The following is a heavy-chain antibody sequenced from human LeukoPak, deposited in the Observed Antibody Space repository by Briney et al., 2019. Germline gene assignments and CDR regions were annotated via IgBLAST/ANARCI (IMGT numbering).Heavy chain of an antibody. J-gene: IGHJ4*02. V-gene: IGHV3-11*01. Sequence: GGSLRLSCAASGFTFSDYYMSWIRQAPGKGLEWVSYISSSGSTIYYADSVKGRLTISRDNAKNSLYLQMNSLRAEDTAVYYCARVRTTVVIGGAPDYWGQGTLVTVSS. CDR3: ARVRTTVVIGGAPDY. D-gene: IGHD4-23*01. CDR1: GFTFSDYY. CDR2: ISSSGSTI.